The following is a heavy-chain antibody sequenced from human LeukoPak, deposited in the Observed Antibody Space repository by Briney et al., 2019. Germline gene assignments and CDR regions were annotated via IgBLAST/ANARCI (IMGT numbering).Heavy chain of an antibody. Sequence: PGGSLRLSCAASGFTFSSYGMHWVRQAPGKGLEWVAFIRYDGNNKYYADSVRGRFSISRDNSRNTLYLQMNSLRAEDTAVYFCAKSVDSSSSFDAFDIWGQGTMVTVSS. D-gene: IGHD3-22*01. V-gene: IGHV3-30*02. CDR2: IRYDGNNK. CDR1: GFTFSSYG. CDR3: AKSVDSSSSFDAFDI. J-gene: IGHJ3*02.